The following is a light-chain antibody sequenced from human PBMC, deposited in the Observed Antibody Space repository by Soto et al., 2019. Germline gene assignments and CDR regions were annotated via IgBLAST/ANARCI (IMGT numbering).Light chain of an antibody. Sequence: ETMTTQSPDTLSVSLGERATLSCRASQSLRSSLAWYQQKPGQAPRLLIYDASTRATGIPARFSGSGSGTDFTLTISGLQSEDFAVYYCQQYNNWPQTFGQGTKVDI. CDR2: DAS. J-gene: IGKJ1*01. CDR3: QQYNNWPQT. V-gene: IGKV3-15*01. CDR1: QSLRSS.